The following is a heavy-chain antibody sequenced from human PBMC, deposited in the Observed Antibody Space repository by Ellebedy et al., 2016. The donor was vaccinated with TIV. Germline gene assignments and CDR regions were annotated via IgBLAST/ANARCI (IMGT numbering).Heavy chain of an antibody. CDR1: GGSFTSYY. CDR3: AGTYNGNANFDY. J-gene: IGHJ4*02. V-gene: IGHV4-34*01. D-gene: IGHD2-8*01. CDR2: IDHRGTT. Sequence: MPSETLSLTCAVYGGSFTSYYWSWIRQSPGKGLEWFGEIDHRGTTTYNPSLKSRVTMSVDTSKNQFSLNLRSVTAADTAVYFCAGTYNGNANFDYWGQGTLVTVSS.